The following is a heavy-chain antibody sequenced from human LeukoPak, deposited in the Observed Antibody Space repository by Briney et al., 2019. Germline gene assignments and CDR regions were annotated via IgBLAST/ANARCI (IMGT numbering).Heavy chain of an antibody. Sequence: GGSLRLSCAASGVTVSSNYMNWVRQAPGKGLEWGSVIYSGGSTYYADSVKGRFTISRDNSKNTLYLQTNSLRAEDTAVYYCAGTYYYDKGAFDIWGQGTMVTVSS. CDR1: GVTVSSNY. V-gene: IGHV3-53*01. D-gene: IGHD3-22*01. J-gene: IGHJ3*02. CDR3: AGTYYYDKGAFDI. CDR2: IYSGGST.